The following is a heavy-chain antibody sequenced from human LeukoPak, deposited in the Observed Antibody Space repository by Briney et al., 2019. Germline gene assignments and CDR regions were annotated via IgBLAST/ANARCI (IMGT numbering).Heavy chain of an antibody. Sequence: PSETLSLTCAVYGGSFSGYYWSWLRQPPGKGLEWIGEINHSGSTNYNPSLKSRVTISVDTSKNQFSLKLSSVTAADMAVYYCARRWIQLWYGYWGQGTLVTVSS. CDR3: ARRWIQLWYGY. V-gene: IGHV4-34*01. J-gene: IGHJ4*02. CDR2: INHSGST. D-gene: IGHD5-18*01. CDR1: GGSFSGYY.